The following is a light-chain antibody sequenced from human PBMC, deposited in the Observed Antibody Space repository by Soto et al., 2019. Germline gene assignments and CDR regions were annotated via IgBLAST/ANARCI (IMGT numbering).Light chain of an antibody. V-gene: IGKV1-5*03. CDR3: QQYNTYPLT. Sequence: DIQMTQSPSTLSASVGDRVTITCRASQSISTWLAWYQQKPGKAPKLLIYKASNLEGGVPSRFSGSGSGTDFTITISSLQADDFATYYCQQYNTYPLTFGGGTTVEIE. CDR2: KAS. J-gene: IGKJ4*01. CDR1: QSISTW.